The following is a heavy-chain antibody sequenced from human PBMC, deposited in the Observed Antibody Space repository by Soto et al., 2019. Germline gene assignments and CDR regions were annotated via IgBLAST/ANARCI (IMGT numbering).Heavy chain of an antibody. J-gene: IGHJ6*02. CDR2: IFYSGST. D-gene: IGHD3-10*01. CDR1: GGSIRSYY. Sequence: SETLSLTCTVSGGSIRSYYWSWIRQPPGKRLEWIGYIFYSGSTNYNPSLKSRVTISVDTSKNQLSLKLNSVTAADTAVYYCATGGGRSNYGMDVWGQGTSVTVSS. V-gene: IGHV4-59*01. CDR3: ATGGGRSNYGMDV.